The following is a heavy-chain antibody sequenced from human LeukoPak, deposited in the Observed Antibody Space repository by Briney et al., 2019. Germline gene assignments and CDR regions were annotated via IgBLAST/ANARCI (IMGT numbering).Heavy chain of an antibody. CDR1: GFTFSDYY. CDR3: ASAPDLWKGVSAVWFDY. D-gene: IGHD6-13*01. CDR2: ISSSGSTI. J-gene: IGHJ4*02. V-gene: IGHV3-11*04. Sequence: GGSLRLSRAASGFTFSDYYMSWIRQAPGKGLEWVSYISSSGSTIYYADSVKGRFTISRDNAKNSLYLQMNSLRAEDTAVYYCASAPDLWKGVSAVWFDYWGQGTLVTVSS.